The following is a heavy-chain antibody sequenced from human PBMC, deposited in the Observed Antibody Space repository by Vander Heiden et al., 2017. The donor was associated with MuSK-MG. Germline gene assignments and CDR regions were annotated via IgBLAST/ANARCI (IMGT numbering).Heavy chain of an antibody. CDR1: GGTFSSYA. V-gene: IGHV1-69*01. Sequence: VQLVQSGAEVQKPGSSVKVSCKASGGTFSSYAITGVRQAPGQGLEWMGGIIPIFGTANYAQKFQGRVTITADESTSTAYMELSSLRSEDTAVYYCARDGIMITFGGVIVYNWFDPWGQGTLVTVSS. J-gene: IGHJ5*02. D-gene: IGHD3-16*02. CDR3: ARDGIMITFGGVIVYNWFDP. CDR2: IIPIFGTA.